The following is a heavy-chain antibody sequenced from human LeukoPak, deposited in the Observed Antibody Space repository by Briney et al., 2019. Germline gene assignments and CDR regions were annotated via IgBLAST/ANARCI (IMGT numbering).Heavy chain of an antibody. J-gene: IGHJ4*02. D-gene: IGHD3-10*01. V-gene: IGHV1-18*01. CDR1: GYTFTSYG. CDR2: ISTYNDNI. CDR3: ARDGDYGTGSYYRGCIDS. Sequence: ASVKVSCKASGYTFTSYGISWVRQAPGQGLEWMGWISTYNDNIHYAQKLQGRVTMTTDTSMSTAYMELRSLRSDDTAVYYCARDGDYGTGSYYRGCIDSWGQGTPVTVSP.